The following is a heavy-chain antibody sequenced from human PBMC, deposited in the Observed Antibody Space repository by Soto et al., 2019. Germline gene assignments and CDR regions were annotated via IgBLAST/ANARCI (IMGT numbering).Heavy chain of an antibody. CDR2: IWYDGINK. CDR1: GFNFSTYG. J-gene: IGHJ4*02. Sequence: GGSLRLSCEASGFNFSTYGMHWVRQAPGKGLEWVAIIWYDGINKHYADSVKGRFTISRDNSKNTLYLQMNSLRAEDTAVYYCAKDLTYGSLDYWGQGTQVTAPQ. CDR3: AKDLTYGSLDY. V-gene: IGHV3-33*06. D-gene: IGHD3-10*01.